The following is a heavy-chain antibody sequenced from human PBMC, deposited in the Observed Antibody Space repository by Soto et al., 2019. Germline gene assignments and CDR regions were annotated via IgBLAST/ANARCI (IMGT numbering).Heavy chain of an antibody. CDR1: GFTFSSYV. Sequence: PGGSLTLSCAASGFTFSSYVMSWVRQAPGKGLEWVSAISGSGGSTYYADSVKGRFTISRDSSKSTLYLQMNSLRAEDTAVYYCAKDPRWTSCFASWGQGTLGPASS. CDR2: ISGSGGST. V-gene: IGHV3-23*01. CDR3: AKDPRWTSCFAS. D-gene: IGHD1-1*01. J-gene: IGHJ4*02.